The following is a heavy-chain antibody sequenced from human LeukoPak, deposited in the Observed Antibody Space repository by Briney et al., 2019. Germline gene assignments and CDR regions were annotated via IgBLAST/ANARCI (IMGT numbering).Heavy chain of an antibody. D-gene: IGHD2-2*01. J-gene: IGHJ4*02. CDR2: ISAYNGNT. V-gene: IGHV1-18*01. CDR3: ARDVCTSTSCYLDY. CDR1: GYTFTSYG. Sequence: GASVEVSCKASGYTFTSYGISWVRQAPGQGLEWMGWISAYNGNTNYAQKFQGRVTMTTDTSTSTAYMELRSLRSDDTAVYYCARDVCTSTSCYLDYWGQGTLVTVSS.